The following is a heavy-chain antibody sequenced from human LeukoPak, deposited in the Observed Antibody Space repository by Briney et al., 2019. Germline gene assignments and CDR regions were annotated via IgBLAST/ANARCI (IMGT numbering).Heavy chain of an antibody. J-gene: IGHJ4*02. CDR2: IYTSGST. Sequence: SHTLALTCTVSGGSISSGSYYWCWIRQPAGKGLEWIGRIYTSGSTNYNPSLKSRVTISADTSKNQFSLKLTSVTAADTAVYYCARDGDSGDYAYWGQGTLVTVSS. CDR1: GGSISSGSYY. CDR3: ARDGDSGDYAY. D-gene: IGHD4-17*01. V-gene: IGHV4-61*02.